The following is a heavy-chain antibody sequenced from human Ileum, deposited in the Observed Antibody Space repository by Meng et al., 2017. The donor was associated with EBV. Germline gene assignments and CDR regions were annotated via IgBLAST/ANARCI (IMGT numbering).Heavy chain of an antibody. CDR3: ARGYSSGWYYFDS. CDR2: IYYSGTT. CDR1: GVSIGANSDN. Sequence: RDSVPGLVLPSDTLSPTCSVSGVSIGANSDNGGWTRQAPGKGLEWMGNIYYSGTTYYHPSLKSRVTISVDTSKNQLSLKLSSGTAADTAVYYCARGYSSGWYYFDSWGQGTLVTVSS. J-gene: IGHJ4*02. D-gene: IGHD6-19*01. V-gene: IGHV4-39*01.